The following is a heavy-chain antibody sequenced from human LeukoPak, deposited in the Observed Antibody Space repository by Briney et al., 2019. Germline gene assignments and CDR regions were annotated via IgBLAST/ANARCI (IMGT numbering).Heavy chain of an antibody. D-gene: IGHD1-26*01. Sequence: GGSLRLSCAASGFTFDDYAMHWVRQAPGKGLEWVSGISWNSGSIGYADSVKGRFTISRDNAKNSLYLQMNSLRAEDTAVYYCAREDSGSYYGYYYGMDVWGQGTTVTVSS. V-gene: IGHV3-9*01. J-gene: IGHJ6*02. CDR3: AREDSGSYYGYYYGMDV. CDR1: GFTFDDYA. CDR2: ISWNSGSI.